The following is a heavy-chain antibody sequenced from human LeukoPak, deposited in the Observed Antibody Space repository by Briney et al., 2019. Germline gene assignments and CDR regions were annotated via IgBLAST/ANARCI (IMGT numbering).Heavy chain of an antibody. CDR2: ISSSSSTI. D-gene: IGHD4-17*01. CDR1: GFTFSSYW. CDR3: AKDTYGDYDTLDY. Sequence: GGSLRLSCAASGFTFSSYWMSWVRQAPGKGLEWVSYISSSSSTIYYADSVKGRFTISRDNSKNTLYLQMNSLRAEDTAVYYCAKDTYGDYDTLDYWGQGTLVTVSS. J-gene: IGHJ4*02. V-gene: IGHV3-48*01.